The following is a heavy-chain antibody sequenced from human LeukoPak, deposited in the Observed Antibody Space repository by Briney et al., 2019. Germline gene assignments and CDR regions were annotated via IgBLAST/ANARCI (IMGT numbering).Heavy chain of an antibody. CDR1: GGTFSSYA. Sequence: SVKVSCKASGGTFSSYAISWVRQAPGQGLVWMGGIIPIFGTANYAQKFQGRVTITADESTSTAYMELSSLRSEDTAVYYCARENCSGGSCYNHFDYWGQGTLVTVSS. V-gene: IGHV1-69*13. J-gene: IGHJ4*02. CDR3: ARENCSGGSCYNHFDY. D-gene: IGHD2-15*01. CDR2: IIPIFGTA.